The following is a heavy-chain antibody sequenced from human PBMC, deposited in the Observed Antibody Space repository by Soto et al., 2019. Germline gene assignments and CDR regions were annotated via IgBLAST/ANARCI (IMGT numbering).Heavy chain of an antibody. D-gene: IGHD2-21*01. J-gene: IGHJ4*02. CDR3: ARDVYYGDSSL. V-gene: IGHV3-48*02. CDR2: ISSDGKVK. CDR1: GVIFSTYK. Sequence: HPGGSLRLSCVASGVIFSTYKMNWVRQAPGKGLEWVSYISSDGKVKYYADSVRGRFTISRDNAKSSLFLQMNSLRDEDTAVYYCARDVYYGDSSLWGQGTRVTVSS.